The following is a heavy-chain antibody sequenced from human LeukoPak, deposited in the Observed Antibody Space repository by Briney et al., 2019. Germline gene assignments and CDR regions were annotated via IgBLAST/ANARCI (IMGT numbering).Heavy chain of an antibody. Sequence: PGGSLRLSCAASGFTFSSYAMSWVRQAPGKGLERVAHMNQDGSAIYSIDSVKGRFTISRDNDKNSLYLHMSGLTVADTAVYYCARTVPGHPDDYFDYWGQGTLVTVPS. D-gene: IGHD6-19*01. CDR2: MNQDGSAI. CDR3: ARTVPGHPDDYFDY. J-gene: IGHJ4*02. CDR1: GFTFSSYA. V-gene: IGHV3-7*01.